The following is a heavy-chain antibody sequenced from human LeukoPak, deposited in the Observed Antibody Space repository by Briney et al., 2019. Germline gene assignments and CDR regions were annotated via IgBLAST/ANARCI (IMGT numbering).Heavy chain of an antibody. CDR2: IYHSGST. V-gene: IGHV4-38-2*01. CDR1: GYSISSGYY. CDR3: ARGGPPVY. D-gene: IGHD3-16*01. Sequence: SETLSLTCAVSGYSISSGYYWGWIRQPPGKGLEWIGSIYHSGSTYYNPSLKSRVTIPVDTSKNQFSLKLSSVTAADTAVYYCARGGPPVYWGQGTLVTVSS. J-gene: IGHJ4*02.